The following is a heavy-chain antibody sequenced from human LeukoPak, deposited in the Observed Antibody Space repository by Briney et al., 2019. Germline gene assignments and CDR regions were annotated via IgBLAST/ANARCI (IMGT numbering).Heavy chain of an antibody. V-gene: IGHV3-23*01. CDR3: AKDLDGSGRYGVDY. J-gene: IGHJ4*02. CDR1: GFTFSSYA. D-gene: IGHD3-10*01. Sequence: PGGSLRLSCAASGFTFSSYAMTWVRQAPGKGLEWVSTISGTGARTYYADSVKGRFTISRDNSKNTLYLQMNRLRVEYTAVYYCAKDLDGSGRYGVDYWGQGTLVTVSS. CDR2: ISGTGART.